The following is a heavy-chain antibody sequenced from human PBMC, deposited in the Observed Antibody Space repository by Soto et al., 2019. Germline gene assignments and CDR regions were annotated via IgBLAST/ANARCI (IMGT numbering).Heavy chain of an antibody. CDR2: IYPSDSYT. Sequence: GESLKISCKGSGYSFTSYWISWVRQMPGKGLEWMGRIYPSDSYTNYSPSFQCHVTISADKSISTAYLQWSSLKASDTAMYYCARHQMGATYYYYYGMDVWGQGTTVTVSS. CDR3: ARHQMGATYYYYYGMDV. D-gene: IGHD1-26*01. CDR1: GYSFTSYW. V-gene: IGHV5-10-1*01. J-gene: IGHJ6*02.